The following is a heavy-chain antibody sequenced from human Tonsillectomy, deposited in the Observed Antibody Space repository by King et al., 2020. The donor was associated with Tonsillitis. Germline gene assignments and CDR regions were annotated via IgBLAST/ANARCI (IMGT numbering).Heavy chain of an antibody. V-gene: IGHV4-34*01. CDR1: GGSFSGYY. D-gene: IGHD3-10*01. Sequence: VQLQQWGAGLLKPSETLSLTCAVYGGSFSGYYWSWIRQPPGKGLEWIWEITHSGSTNYNPSLKSRVTISVDTSKNQFSLKLSSVTAADTAVYYCARPGGEFGSALHFDYWGQGTLVTVSS. CDR3: ARPGGEFGSALHFDY. J-gene: IGHJ4*02. CDR2: ITHSGST.